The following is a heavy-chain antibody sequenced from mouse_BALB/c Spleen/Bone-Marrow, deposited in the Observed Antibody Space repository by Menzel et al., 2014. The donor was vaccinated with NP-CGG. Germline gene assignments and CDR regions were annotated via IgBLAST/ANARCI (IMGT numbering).Heavy chain of an antibody. CDR2: IWSDGGT. CDR1: GFSLXSYG. V-gene: IGHV2-6-2*01. Sequence: QVQLKQSGPDLVAPSQSLSLPCTVSGFSLXSYGLHWVRQPPGKGLEWLGVIWSDGGTTYNSALKSRLSISKDNSKRQVLLKMNSLQTDDTAMYYCARSGTDYAMDYWGQGTSVTVSS. J-gene: IGHJ4*01. D-gene: IGHD4-1*01. CDR3: ARSGTDYAMDY.